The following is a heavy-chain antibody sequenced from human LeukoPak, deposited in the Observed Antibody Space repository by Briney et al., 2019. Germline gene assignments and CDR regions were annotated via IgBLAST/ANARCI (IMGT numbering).Heavy chain of an antibody. CDR1: GYTFTGYY. CDR2: INPNSGDT. J-gene: IGHJ4*02. CDR3: ARDSSYGYSYYFDY. Sequence: ASVKVSCKASGYTFTGYYMHWVRQAPGQGLEWMGWINPNSGDTNYAQKFQGRVTMTRDTSISTAYMELSRLRSDDTAVYYCARDSSYGYSYYFDYWGQGTLVTVSS. V-gene: IGHV1-2*02. D-gene: IGHD5-18*01.